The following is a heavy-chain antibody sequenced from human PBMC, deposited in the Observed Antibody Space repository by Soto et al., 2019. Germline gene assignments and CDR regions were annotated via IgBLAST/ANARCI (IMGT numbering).Heavy chain of an antibody. D-gene: IGHD2-21*01. CDR2: TIPMFPTT. CDR1: GGTFGNLG. J-gene: IGHJ4*02. CDR3: ARDGDSADYGY. V-gene: IGHV1-69*06. Sequence: QMQLVQSGAEVKKPGSSVKVSCKASGGTFGNLGISWLRQAPGQGLEWMGGTIPMFPTTNYAQKFKGRLTINADKSTSTAYMEMSSLRSEDTAVYYCARDGDSADYGYWGQGTLVTVSS.